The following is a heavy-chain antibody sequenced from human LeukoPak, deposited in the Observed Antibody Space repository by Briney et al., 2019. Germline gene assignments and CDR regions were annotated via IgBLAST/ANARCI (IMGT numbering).Heavy chain of an antibody. CDR1: GFTFSSYE. CDR3: ARDDEAYWYFDL. CDR2: ISSSGSTI. V-gene: IGHV3-48*03. J-gene: IGHJ2*01. Sequence: GGSLRLSCAASGFTFSSYEMNWVRQAPGKGLEWVSYISSSGSTIYYAGSVKGRFTISRDNAKNSLYLQMNSLRAEDTAVYYCARDDEAYWYFDLWGRGTLVTVSS.